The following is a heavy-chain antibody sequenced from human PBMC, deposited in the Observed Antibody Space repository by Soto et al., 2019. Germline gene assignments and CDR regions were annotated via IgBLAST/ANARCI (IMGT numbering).Heavy chain of an antibody. V-gene: IGHV3-21*01. Sequence: VGPLRLSCAAFGFTFSSYSRNWVRQDKGKGLEWVSSISSSSSYIYYADSEKGRFTISRGTSKNSSYLQMNSLRAEDTAVYHCASDQSIRTGSFEIWGQGKMVPVS. CDR2: ISSSSSYI. D-gene: IGHD3-10*01. CDR3: ASDQSIRTGSFEI. J-gene: IGHJ3*02. CDR1: GFTFSSYS.